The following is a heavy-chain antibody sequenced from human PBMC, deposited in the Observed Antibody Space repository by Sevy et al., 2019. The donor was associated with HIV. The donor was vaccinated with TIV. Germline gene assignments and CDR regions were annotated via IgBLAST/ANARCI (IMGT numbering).Heavy chain of an antibody. Sequence: GGSLRLSCAASGFTFNYYGVHWVRQAPGKGLEWVAFIGYDGSDKNYADSVKGRFTISRDNSQNTMYMQMNSLRPDDSAVYYCAKNTAAAGVGGLDYWGHGTLVTVSS. J-gene: IGHJ4*01. V-gene: IGHV3-30*02. CDR1: GFTFNYYG. CDR3: AKNTAAAGVGGLDY. D-gene: IGHD6-13*01. CDR2: IGYDGSDK.